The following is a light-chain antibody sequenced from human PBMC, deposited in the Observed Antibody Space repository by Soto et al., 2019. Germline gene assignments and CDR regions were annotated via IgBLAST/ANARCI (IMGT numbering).Light chain of an antibody. V-gene: IGKV3-15*01. CDR2: GAS. J-gene: IGKJ4*01. CDR1: QSVSSN. Sequence: EIVITQSPATPSLSPGGKAPLSCRASQSVSSNLAWYQQKPGQAPRLLIYGASTRATGIPARFSGSGSGTEFTLTISSLQSEDFAVYYCQQYNNWLALTFGGGTKVDIK. CDR3: QQYNNWLALT.